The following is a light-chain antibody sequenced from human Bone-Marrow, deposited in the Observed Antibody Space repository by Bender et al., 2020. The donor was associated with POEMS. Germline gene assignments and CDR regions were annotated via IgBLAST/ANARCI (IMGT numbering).Light chain of an antibody. V-gene: IGLV1-44*01. J-gene: IGLJ3*02. Sequence: QSVLTQPPSASGTPGQSVIISCSGTDSNFGGNHVNWYQHLPGTAPRLVVYSNYQRPSGVPARFSGSKSGTSASLAISDSQSEDEGDYYCSSWDDSLSGWVFGGGTKLTVL. CDR2: SNY. CDR1: DSNFGGNH. CDR3: SSWDDSLSGWV.